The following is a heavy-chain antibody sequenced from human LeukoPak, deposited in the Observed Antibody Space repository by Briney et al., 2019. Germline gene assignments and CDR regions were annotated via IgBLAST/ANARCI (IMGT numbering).Heavy chain of an antibody. CDR3: ARGTITTVTDS. D-gene: IGHD4-17*01. V-gene: IGHV4-34*01. Sequence: LSCAASGFTFSDYYMSWIRQAPGKGLEWVGEIYLRGNTNYNPSLESRVSISVDESKTQLSLRLESVTAADTAVYYCARGTITTVTDSWGPGTLVTVSS. CDR2: IYLRGNT. J-gene: IGHJ4*02. CDR1: GFTFSDYY.